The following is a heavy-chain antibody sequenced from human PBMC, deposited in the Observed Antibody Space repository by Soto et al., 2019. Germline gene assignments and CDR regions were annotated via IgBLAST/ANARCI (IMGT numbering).Heavy chain of an antibody. V-gene: IGHV3-66*01. Sequence: EVQLVESGGGLVQPGGSLRLSCAASGLTVRNNFMSWVRQAPGKGLEWVSIIYNDGSTFYADSVKGRFTISRDSSENTMYLQLNSLRAEDTAVYYCARDFDSSRDARACCGMDVWGEGTTVTVSS. CDR3: ARDFDSSRDARACCGMDV. J-gene: IGHJ6*01. D-gene: IGHD3-9*01. CDR1: GLTVRNNF. CDR2: IYNDGST.